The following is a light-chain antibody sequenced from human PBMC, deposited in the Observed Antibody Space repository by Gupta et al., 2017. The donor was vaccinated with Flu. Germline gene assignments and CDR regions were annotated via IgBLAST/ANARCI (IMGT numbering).Light chain of an antibody. CDR3: QQRNNWPLT. J-gene: IGKJ4*01. V-gene: IGKV3-11*01. CDR2: DAS. CDR1: QSVRDY. Sequence: EIVLTQSPAALSLPAGERATLSCRASQSVRDYLAWYHQRPGQSPRLLIYDASNRATDVPARFNASGSETDFTLTISGLEPEDSGIYYCQQRNNWPLTFGGGTKVGLK.